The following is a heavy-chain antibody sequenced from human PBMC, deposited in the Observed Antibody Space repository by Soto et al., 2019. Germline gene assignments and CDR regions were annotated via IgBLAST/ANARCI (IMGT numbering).Heavy chain of an antibody. CDR3: AKDLHLGFDY. CDR1: GFTFSSYG. CDR2: ISYDGSNK. Sequence: GGPLRLSCAASGFTFSSYGMHWVRQAPGKGLEWVAVISYDGSNKYYADSVKGRFTISRDNSKNTLYLQMNSLRAEDTAVYYCAKDLHLGFDYWGQGTLVTVSS. J-gene: IGHJ4*02. V-gene: IGHV3-30*18.